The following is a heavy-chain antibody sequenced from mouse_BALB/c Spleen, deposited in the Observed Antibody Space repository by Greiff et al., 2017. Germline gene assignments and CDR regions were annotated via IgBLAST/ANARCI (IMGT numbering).Heavy chain of an antibody. Sequence: EVKLQESGPGLVKPSQSLSLTCTVTGYSITSDYAWNWIRQFPGNKLEWMGYISYSGSTSYNPSLKSRISITRDTSKNQFFLQLNSVTTEDTATYYCARSPYDGYYYWGQGTTLTVSS. CDR1: GYSITSDYA. J-gene: IGHJ2*01. V-gene: IGHV3-2*02. CDR3: ARSPYDGYYY. CDR2: ISYSGST. D-gene: IGHD2-3*01.